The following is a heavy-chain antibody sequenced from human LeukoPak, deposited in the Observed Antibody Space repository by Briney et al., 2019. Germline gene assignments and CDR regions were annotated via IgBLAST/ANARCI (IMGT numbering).Heavy chain of an antibody. CDR3: AREGVVWELLPHYFDY. CDR1: GFTFSSYA. CDR2: ISGSGGST. J-gene: IGHJ4*02. V-gene: IGHV3-23*01. D-gene: IGHD1-26*01. Sequence: GGSLRLSCAASGFTFSSYAMSWVRQAPGKGLEWVSAISGSGGSTYYAGSVKGRFTISRDNSKNTLYLQMNSLRAEDTAVYYCAREGVVWELLPHYFDYWGQGTLVTVSS.